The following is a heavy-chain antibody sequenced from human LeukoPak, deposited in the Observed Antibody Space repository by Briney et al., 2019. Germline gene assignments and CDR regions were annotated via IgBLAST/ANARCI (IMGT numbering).Heavy chain of an antibody. CDR3: AKGGSIAAPVG. D-gene: IGHD6-6*01. J-gene: IGHJ4*02. V-gene: IGHV3-23*01. CDR1: EFTFSSYA. CDR2: ISGSGGRT. Sequence: PGGSLRLSCAASEFTFSSYAMSWVHQAPGKGLEWVSVISGSGGRTYCADSVKGRFTISRDNSKNTLHLQMNSPRAEDTAVYYCAKGGSIAAPVGWGQGTLVTVSS.